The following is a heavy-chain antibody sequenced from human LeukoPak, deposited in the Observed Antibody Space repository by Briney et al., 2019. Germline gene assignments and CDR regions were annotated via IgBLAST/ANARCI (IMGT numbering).Heavy chain of an antibody. Sequence: GGSLRLSCAASGFTFSSYAMHWVRQAPGKGLEWVAVISYDGSNKYYADSVKGRFTISRDNSKNTLYLQMNSLRAEDTAVYYCARGGLRYFDWVFVYWGQGTLVTVSS. D-gene: IGHD3-9*01. CDR2: ISYDGSNK. CDR1: GFTFSSYA. CDR3: ARGGLRYFDWVFVY. J-gene: IGHJ4*02. V-gene: IGHV3-30-3*01.